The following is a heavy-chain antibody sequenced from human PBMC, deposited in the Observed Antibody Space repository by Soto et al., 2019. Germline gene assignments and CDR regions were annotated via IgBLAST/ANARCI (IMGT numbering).Heavy chain of an antibody. J-gene: IGHJ4*02. CDR3: ARHDGSRSTDY. V-gene: IGHV4-59*08. D-gene: IGHD3-10*01. Sequence: QVQLQESGPGLAKPSETLSLTCTVSGGSISSDYWNWIRQPPGKGLEWIGYIHSGSTNYNASLRSRVTISVDTSKHQFSLKLSSVTAADTAVYFCARHDGSRSTDYWGQGTLVTVSS. CDR1: GGSISSDY. CDR2: IHSGST.